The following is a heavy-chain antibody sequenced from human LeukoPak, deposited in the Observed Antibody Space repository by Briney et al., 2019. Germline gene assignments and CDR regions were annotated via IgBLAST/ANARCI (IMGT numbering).Heavy chain of an antibody. CDR1: GYSFTSYW. J-gene: IGHJ3*02. D-gene: IGHD3-22*01. CDR3: ARISGVTMIVVVRDDAFDI. Sequence: GESLKISCKGSGYSFTSYWIGWVRQMPGKGLEWMGIIYPGDSDTRYSPSFQGQVTISADKSISTAYPQWSSLKASDTAMYYCARISGVTMIVVVRDDAFDIWGQGTMVTVSS. V-gene: IGHV5-51*01. CDR2: IYPGDSDT.